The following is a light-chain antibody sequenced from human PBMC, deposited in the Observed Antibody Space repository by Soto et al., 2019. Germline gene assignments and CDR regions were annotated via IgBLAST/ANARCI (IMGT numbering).Light chain of an antibody. CDR1: QGIGNY. V-gene: IGKV1-27*01. CDR3: QKYSSPLWT. CDR2: AAS. J-gene: IGKJ1*01. Sequence: DIQMTQSPSSLSASVGDRVTITCRASQGIGNYLTWYQQKPGKVPKLLIYAASTLQSGVPSRFSGSGSGTDVTLTISSLQPEDVATYYCQKYSSPLWTFGQGTKVEIK.